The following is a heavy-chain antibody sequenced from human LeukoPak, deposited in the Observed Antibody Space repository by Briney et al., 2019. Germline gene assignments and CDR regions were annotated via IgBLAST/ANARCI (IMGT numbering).Heavy chain of an antibody. J-gene: IGHJ6*03. Sequence: SETLSLTCTVSGGSISSYYWSWIRQPPGKGLEWIGYIYYSGSTNYNPSLKSRVTISVDTSKNQFSLKLSSVTAADTAVYYCATKTRSYFDWADYYYYYMDVWGKGTTVTISS. CDR1: GGSISSYY. CDR3: ATKTRSYFDWADYYYYYMDV. D-gene: IGHD3-9*01. CDR2: IYYSGST. V-gene: IGHV4-59*01.